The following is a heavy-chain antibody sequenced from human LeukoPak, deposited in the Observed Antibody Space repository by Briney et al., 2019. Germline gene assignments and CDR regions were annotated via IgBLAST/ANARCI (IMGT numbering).Heavy chain of an antibody. CDR3: ARVQYDFWSGYVAEYFQH. CDR1: GYTFTSYY. Sequence: ASVKVSCKASGYTFTSYYMHWVRQAPGQGLEWMGRINPNSGGTNYAQKFQGRVTMTRDTSTSTAYMELSRLRSDDTAVYYCARVQYDFWSGYVAEYFQHWGQDTLLTVSS. J-gene: IGHJ1*01. V-gene: IGHV1-2*02. CDR2: INPNSGGT. D-gene: IGHD3-3*01.